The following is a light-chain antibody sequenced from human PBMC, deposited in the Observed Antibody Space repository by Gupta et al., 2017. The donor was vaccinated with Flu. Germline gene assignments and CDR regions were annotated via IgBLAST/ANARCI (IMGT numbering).Light chain of an antibody. J-gene: IGKJ2*01. Sequence: IVMTQSPDSLAVSLGERATINCKSSQSVLYSSNNKNYLAWYQQKPGQPPKLLIYWASTRESGVPDRFSGSGSGTDFTLTISSLQAEDVAVYYCQQYYSTPYTFGXGTKLEIK. V-gene: IGKV4-1*01. CDR3: QQYYSTPYT. CDR1: QSVLYSSNNKNY. CDR2: WAS.